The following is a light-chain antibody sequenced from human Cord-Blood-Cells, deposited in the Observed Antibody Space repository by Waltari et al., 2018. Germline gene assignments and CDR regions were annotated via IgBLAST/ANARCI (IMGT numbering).Light chain of an antibody. CDR1: QSISSW. V-gene: IGKV1-5*01. J-gene: IGKJ2*01. Sequence: DIQMTQSPSTLSAYVGDRVTITCRASQSISSWLAWYQQKPGKAPKLLIYDASSLESGVPSRFSGSGSGTEFTLTISSLQPDDFATYYCQQYNSYNTFGQGTKLEIK. CDR2: DAS. CDR3: QQYNSYNT.